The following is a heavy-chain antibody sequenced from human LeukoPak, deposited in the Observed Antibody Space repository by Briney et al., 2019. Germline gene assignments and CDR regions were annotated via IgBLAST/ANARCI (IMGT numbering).Heavy chain of an antibody. CDR3: ARVILYAAAGNFDY. Sequence: PGGSLRLSCAASGFTFSSYGMHWVRQAPGKGLEWVAVISYDGSNKYYADSVKGRFTISRDNSKNTLYLQMNSLRAEDTAVYYCARVILYAAAGNFDYWGQGTLVTVSS. CDR1: GFTFSSYG. V-gene: IGHV3-30*03. J-gene: IGHJ4*02. CDR2: ISYDGSNK. D-gene: IGHD6-13*01.